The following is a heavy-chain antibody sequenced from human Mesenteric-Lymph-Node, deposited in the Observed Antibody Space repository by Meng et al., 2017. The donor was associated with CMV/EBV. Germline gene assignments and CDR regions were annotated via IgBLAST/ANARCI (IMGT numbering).Heavy chain of an antibody. V-gene: IGHV4-59*01. Sequence: SETLSLTCTVSGGSISSYFWTWIRQPPGRGLEWIGYISYGGSTNYNPSLKSRVTISVDTSKKQFSLRLTSVTAADAAVYYCTRGPYCSSTSCYSPYYYYGMDVWGQGTTVTVSS. D-gene: IGHD2-2*02. CDR1: GGSISSYF. CDR2: ISYGGST. CDR3: TRGPYCSSTSCYSPYYYYGMDV. J-gene: IGHJ6*02.